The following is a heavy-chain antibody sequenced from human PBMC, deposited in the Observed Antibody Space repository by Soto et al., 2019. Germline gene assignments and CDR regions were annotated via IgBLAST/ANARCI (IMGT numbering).Heavy chain of an antibody. V-gene: IGHV3-30*18. D-gene: IGHD3-3*01. CDR1: GFTFSSYG. J-gene: IGHJ4*02. Sequence: GGSRLSCAASGFTFSSYGMHWVRQAPGKGLEWVAVISYDGSNKYYADSVKGRFTISRDNSKNTLYLQMNSLRAEDTAVYYCAKELRFFGVAFDYWGQGTLVTVSS. CDR2: ISYDGSNK. CDR3: AKELRFFGVAFDY.